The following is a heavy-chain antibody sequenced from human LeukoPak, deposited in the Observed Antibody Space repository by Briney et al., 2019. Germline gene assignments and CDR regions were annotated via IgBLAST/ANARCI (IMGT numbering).Heavy chain of an antibody. CDR2: IYYSGST. Sequence: SETLSLTCAVYGGSFSGYYWSWIRQPPGKGLEWIGYIYYSGSTYYNPSLKSRVTISGERSKNQFSLKLSSVIAADTAVYYCARAPTSWYFDYWGQGTPVTVSS. V-gene: IGHV4-34*01. D-gene: IGHD6-13*01. CDR1: GGSFSGYY. J-gene: IGHJ4*02. CDR3: ARAPTSWYFDY.